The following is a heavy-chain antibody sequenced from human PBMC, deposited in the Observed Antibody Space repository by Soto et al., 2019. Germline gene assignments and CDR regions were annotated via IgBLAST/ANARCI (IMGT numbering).Heavy chain of an antibody. CDR2: ITYDVSFQ. CDR1: GFNFDNYG. J-gene: IGHJ4*02. V-gene: IGHV3-30*18. CDR3: AKDRVGGTFYTPPGL. Sequence: GGSLRLSCQASGFNFDNYGMHWVRQAPGKGLEWVAVITYDVSFQYYADSVKGRFTISRDNSKNTLFLHLNTLKPEDTAVYHCAKDRVGGTFYTPPGLWGQRNLVTVSS. D-gene: IGHD1-7*01.